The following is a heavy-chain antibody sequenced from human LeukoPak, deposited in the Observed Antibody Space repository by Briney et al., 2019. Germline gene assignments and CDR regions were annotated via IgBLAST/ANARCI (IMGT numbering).Heavy chain of an antibody. CDR1: GFTFSSYW. CDR3: ARDRAYYDRNGYFDF. Sequence: GGSPRLSCAASGFTFSSYWMSWVRQAPGKGLEWVANIKQDGSEKYYVDSVKGRFTISRDNAKNSLYLQMNSLRAEDTAVYYCARDRAYYDRNGYFDFWGQGTLVTVSS. V-gene: IGHV3-7*01. J-gene: IGHJ4*02. CDR2: IKQDGSEK. D-gene: IGHD3-9*01.